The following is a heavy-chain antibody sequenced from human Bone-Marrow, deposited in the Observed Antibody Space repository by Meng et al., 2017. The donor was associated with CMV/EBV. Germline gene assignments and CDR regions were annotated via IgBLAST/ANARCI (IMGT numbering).Heavy chain of an antibody. J-gene: IGHJ4*02. D-gene: IGHD2-15*01. CDR1: GYTFTGYY. CDR3: ARWGYCSGGSCLDY. CDR2: MNPNSGNT. Sequence: ASVKVSCKASGYTFTGYYMHWVRQAPGQGLEWMGWMNPNSGNTGYAQKFQGRVTMTRNTSISTAYMELSSLRSEDTAVYYCARWGYCSGGSCLDYWGQGTLVTVSS. V-gene: IGHV1-8*02.